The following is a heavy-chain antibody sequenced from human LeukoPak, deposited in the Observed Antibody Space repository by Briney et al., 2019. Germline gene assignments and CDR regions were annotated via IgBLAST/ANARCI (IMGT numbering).Heavy chain of an antibody. CDR3: ARSAYCSSTSCYPYYFDY. J-gene: IGHJ4*02. CDR2: ISSGSSYI. D-gene: IGHD2-2*01. Sequence: GGSLRLSCAASGFTFSSYSMIWVRQAPGKGLEWVSSISSGSSYIYYADSVKGRFTISRDNAKNSLYLQMNSLRAEDTAVYYCARSAYCSSTSCYPYYFDYWGQGTLVTVSS. V-gene: IGHV3-21*01. CDR1: GFTFSSYS.